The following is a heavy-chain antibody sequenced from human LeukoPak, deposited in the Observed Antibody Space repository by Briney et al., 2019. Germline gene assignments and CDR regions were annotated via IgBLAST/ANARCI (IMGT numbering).Heavy chain of an antibody. CDR1: GGSISSYY. Sequence: PSETLSLTCTVSGGSISSYYWSWIRQPPGKGLEWIGYIYYSGSTNYNPSLKSRVTISVDTSKNQFSLKRSSVTAADTAVYYCATYGGYSGYDPYFDYWGQGTLVTVSS. CDR2: IYYSGST. J-gene: IGHJ4*02. D-gene: IGHD5-12*01. CDR3: ATYGGYSGYDPYFDY. V-gene: IGHV4-59*08.